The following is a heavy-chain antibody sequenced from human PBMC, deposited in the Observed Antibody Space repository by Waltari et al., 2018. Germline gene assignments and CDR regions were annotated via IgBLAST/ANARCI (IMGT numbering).Heavy chain of an antibody. Sequence: QVQLQESGPGLVKPSETLSLTCTVSGGSISSYYWSWIRQPAGKGLEWIGRIYTSGSTNYNPSLKSRVTMSVDTSKNQFSLKLSSVTAADTAVYYCARGVLVAARPIHWYFDLWGRGTLVTVSS. CDR1: GGSISSYY. CDR3: ARGVLVAARPIHWYFDL. J-gene: IGHJ2*01. CDR2: IYTSGST. V-gene: IGHV4-4*07. D-gene: IGHD6-6*01.